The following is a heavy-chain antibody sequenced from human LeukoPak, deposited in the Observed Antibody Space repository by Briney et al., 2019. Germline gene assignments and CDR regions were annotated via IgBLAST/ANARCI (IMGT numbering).Heavy chain of an antibody. CDR3: ARSPLLAGDAFDI. Sequence: GESLKISCKGSGYSFTSYWIGWVRQMPGKGLEWMGIIYPGDSDTRYSPSFQGQVTISADKSISTAYLQWSSPKASDTAVYYCARSPLLAGDAFDIWGQGTMVTVSS. CDR2: IYPGDSDT. J-gene: IGHJ3*02. CDR1: GYSFTSYW. V-gene: IGHV5-51*01.